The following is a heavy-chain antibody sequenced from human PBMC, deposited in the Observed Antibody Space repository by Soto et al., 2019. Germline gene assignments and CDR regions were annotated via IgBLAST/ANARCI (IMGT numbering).Heavy chain of an antibody. D-gene: IGHD3-9*01. Sequence: GGSLRLSCAASGFTFSSYSMNWVRQAPGKGLEWVSYISSSSSTIYYADSVKGRFTISRDNAKNSLYLQMNSLRDEDTAVYYCERGRVIFYYYYGMDVWGQGTMVTVSS. J-gene: IGHJ6*02. V-gene: IGHV3-48*02. CDR3: ERGRVIFYYYYGMDV. CDR1: GFTFSSYS. CDR2: ISSSSSTI.